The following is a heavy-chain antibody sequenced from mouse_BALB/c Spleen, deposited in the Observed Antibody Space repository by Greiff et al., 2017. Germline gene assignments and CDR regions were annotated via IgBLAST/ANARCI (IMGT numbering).Heavy chain of an antibody. J-gene: IGHJ3*01. V-gene: IGHV1-9*01. Sequence: QVQLQQSGAELMKLGASVKISCKATGYTFSSYWIEWVKQRPGHGPEWIGEILPGSGSTNYNEKFKGKATFTAETSSNTAYIQLSSLTSEDSAVYYCARTGDGTGGFAYWGQGTLVTVSA. CDR1: GYTFSSYW. CDR3: ARTGDGTGGFAY. D-gene: IGHD2-1*01. CDR2: ILPGSGST.